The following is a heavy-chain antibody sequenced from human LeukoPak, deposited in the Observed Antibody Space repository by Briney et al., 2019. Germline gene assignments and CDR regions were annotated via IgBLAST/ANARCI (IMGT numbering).Heavy chain of an antibody. J-gene: IGHJ1*01. D-gene: IGHD4-17*01. V-gene: IGHV3-21*01. CDR1: GFTFSSYS. CDR2: ISSSSSYI. CDR3: ARVRGATVTTRYFQH. Sequence: GGSLRLSCAASGFTFSSYSMNWVRQAPGKGLEWVSSISSSSSYIYYADPVKGRFTISRDNAKNSLYLQMNSLRAEDTAVYYCARVRGATVTTRYFQHWGQGTLVTVSS.